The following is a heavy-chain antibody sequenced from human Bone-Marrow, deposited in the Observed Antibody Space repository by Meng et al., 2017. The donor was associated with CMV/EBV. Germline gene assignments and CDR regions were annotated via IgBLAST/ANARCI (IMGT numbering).Heavy chain of an antibody. Sequence: ASVKVSCKASGYTFTGYYMHWVRQAPGQGLEWMGWINPNSGGTNYAQKFQGRVTMTRDTSISTAYMELSRLRSGDTAVYYCARDPDYGGLPTMGLFDPWGQGTLVTVSS. CDR2: INPNSGGT. CDR3: ARDPDYGGLPTMGLFDP. D-gene: IGHD4-23*01. CDR1: GYTFTGYY. J-gene: IGHJ5*02. V-gene: IGHV1-2*02.